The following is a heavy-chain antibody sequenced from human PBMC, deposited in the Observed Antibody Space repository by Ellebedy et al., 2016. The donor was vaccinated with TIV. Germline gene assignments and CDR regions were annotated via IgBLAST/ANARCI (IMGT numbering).Heavy chain of an antibody. CDR3: VKAWGD. CDR1: GVTFSSYA. J-gene: IGHJ4*02. Sequence: PGGSLRLSCSASGVTFSSYAMHWVRQAPGKGLEYVSAIVGNGGSTYYADSVKGRFTISRDNSKNTLYLQMSSLRPEDTAVYYCVKAWGDWGQGTLVTVSS. CDR2: IVGNGGST. D-gene: IGHD3-16*01. V-gene: IGHV3-64D*06.